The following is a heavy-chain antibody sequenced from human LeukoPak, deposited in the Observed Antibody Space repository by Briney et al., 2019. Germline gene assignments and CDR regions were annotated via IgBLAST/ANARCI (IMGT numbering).Heavy chain of an antibody. Sequence: PGGSLRLSCAASGFTFDDYAMHWVRQAPGKGQEWVSGISWNSGSIGYADSVKGRFTISRDNAKNSLHLQMNSLRAEDTALYYCAETGLEGQGFDYWGQGTLVTVSS. V-gene: IGHV3-9*01. CDR3: AETGLEGQGFDY. CDR2: ISWNSGSI. CDR1: GFTFDDYA. J-gene: IGHJ4*02. D-gene: IGHD1-14*01.